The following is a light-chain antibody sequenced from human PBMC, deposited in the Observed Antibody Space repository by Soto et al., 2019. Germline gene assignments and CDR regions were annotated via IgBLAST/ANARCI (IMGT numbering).Light chain of an antibody. Sequence: EIVLTQSAGTLYLSPGERASLXCRASQSFNSIYLAWYQQEPGQAPRLLIYGASTRANGSPASFSGSGSGTDFTRTISSLEPEDFAVYYGQQRSNWPPTFGQGTRLEIK. V-gene: IGKV3D-20*02. CDR3: QQRSNWPPT. J-gene: IGKJ5*01. CDR1: QSFNSIY. CDR2: GAS.